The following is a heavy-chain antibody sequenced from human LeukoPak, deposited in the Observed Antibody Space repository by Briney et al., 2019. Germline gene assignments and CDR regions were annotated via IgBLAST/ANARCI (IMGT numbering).Heavy chain of an antibody. CDR2: IISNGEST. D-gene: IGHD6-13*01. CDR3: VKSASTWYLFDY. Sequence: TGGSLRLSCAASGFTFSGYAMHCVRQAPGKGLEYVSAIISNGESTYYSDSVKDRFTISRDNSKNTLYLQMSSLRPEDTAVYYCVKSASTWYLFDYWGQGTLVTVSS. CDR1: GFTFSGYA. J-gene: IGHJ4*02. V-gene: IGHV3-64*03.